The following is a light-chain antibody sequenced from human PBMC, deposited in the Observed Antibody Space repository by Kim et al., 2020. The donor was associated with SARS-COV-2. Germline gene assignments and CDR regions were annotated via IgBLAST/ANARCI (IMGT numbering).Light chain of an antibody. V-gene: IGKV1-5*03. CDR2: KAS. CDR3: QKYDSYSIT. CDR1: QSIGTW. Sequence: DIKMTQSPSTLSASVGDRVTITCRTSQSIGTWLAWYQQKPGKAPKLLIYKASSLESGVPSRFSGSGSGTEFTLTISSLQPDDFATYYCQKYDSYSITFGQGTRLEIK. J-gene: IGKJ5*01.